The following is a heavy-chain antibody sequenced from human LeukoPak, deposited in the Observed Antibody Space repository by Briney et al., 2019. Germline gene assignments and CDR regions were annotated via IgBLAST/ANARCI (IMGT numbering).Heavy chain of an antibody. D-gene: IGHD4-17*01. CDR3: AKREKGTTGRFFDY. V-gene: IGHV3-23*01. Sequence: GGSLRLSRAASGFTFTNYAMTWVRQAPGKGLEWVSGISEGVGNTYYADSVKGRFTISRDHSKNTLYLQMNSLRAGDTALYYCAKREKGTTGRFFDYWGQGTLVTVSS. CDR2: ISEGVGNT. J-gene: IGHJ4*02. CDR1: GFTFTNYA.